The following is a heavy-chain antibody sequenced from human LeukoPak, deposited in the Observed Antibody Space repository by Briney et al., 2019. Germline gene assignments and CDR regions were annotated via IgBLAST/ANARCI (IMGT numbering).Heavy chain of an antibody. CDR3: ARDRSAYDYDKRWFYYYMDV. CDR2: VHINGDT. D-gene: IGHD5-12*01. CDR1: GGSISGTTYY. V-gene: IGHV4-61*09. J-gene: IGHJ6*03. Sequence: SETLSLTCTVSGGSISGTTYYWSWIRQPAGRGLEWIGHVHINGDTNYNPSLKSRVSISLNTSKRQFSLEVKSVTAADTAVYYCARDRSAYDYDKRWFYYYMDVWGKGTTVTISS.